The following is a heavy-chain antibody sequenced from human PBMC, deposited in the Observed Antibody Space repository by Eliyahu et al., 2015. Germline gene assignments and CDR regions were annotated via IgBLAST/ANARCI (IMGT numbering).Heavy chain of an antibody. J-gene: IGHJ6*03. CDR1: GGSIXSYY. V-gene: IGHV4-59*01. CDR2: IYYSGST. D-gene: IGHD3-3*01. Sequence: QVQLQESGPGLGKPSETLSLTCTVSGGSIXSYYWSXXRQPPGKGLEXXGYIYYSGSTNYNPSLKSRVTISVDTPKNQFSLKLSSVTAADTAVYYCARSWSGRFLEWFGCMDVWGKGTTVTVSS. CDR3: ARSWSGRFLEWFGCMDV.